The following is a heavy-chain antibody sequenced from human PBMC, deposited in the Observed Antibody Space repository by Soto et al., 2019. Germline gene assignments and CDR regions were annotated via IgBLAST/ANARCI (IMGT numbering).Heavy chain of an antibody. D-gene: IGHD3-22*01. V-gene: IGHV3-21*03. CDR3: ARDFGRYYYDSSGDED. J-gene: IGHJ4*02. CDR2: ISSSSRSI. Sequence: EVQLVESGGGLVKPGGSLRLSCVASGFTFSAYSMNWVRQAPGKGLEWVSYISSSSRSIYYADSVKGRFTISRDNARNSLYLQMNSLRADDTAVYFCARDFGRYYYDSSGDEDWGQGTLVTVSP. CDR1: GFTFSAYS.